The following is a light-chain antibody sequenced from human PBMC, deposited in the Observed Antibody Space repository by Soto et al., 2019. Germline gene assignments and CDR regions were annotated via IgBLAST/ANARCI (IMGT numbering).Light chain of an antibody. V-gene: IGKV2-30*01. CDR2: KVS. CDR1: QSLVYSDGKTY. J-gene: IGKJ1*01. CDR3: MQGTHWPLT. Sequence: VVMTQSPLSLPVTLGQPASISCSSSQSLVYSDGKTYLNWFQQRPGQSPRRLIYKVSNRDSGVPDRFGGSGSGTDFTLKISRVEAEDIGVYFCMQGTHWPLTFGQGTKVEV.